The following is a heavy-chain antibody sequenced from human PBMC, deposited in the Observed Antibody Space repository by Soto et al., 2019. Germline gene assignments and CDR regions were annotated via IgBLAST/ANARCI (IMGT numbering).Heavy chain of an antibody. CDR3: ARLRRDWGEAVDL. J-gene: IGHJ3*01. V-gene: IGHV1-69*01. CDR2: IIPVFDKA. D-gene: IGHD3-16*01. Sequence: QVQLVQSGADVKRPGSSVKVSCKTSGGSFGSSAISWVRQAPAQGLEWMGEIIPVFDKANYAQNFQGRLTITADELTGTVFMEVRSLRSEDTAVYFCARLRRDWGEAVDLWGLGTVVTVSS. CDR1: GGSFGSSA.